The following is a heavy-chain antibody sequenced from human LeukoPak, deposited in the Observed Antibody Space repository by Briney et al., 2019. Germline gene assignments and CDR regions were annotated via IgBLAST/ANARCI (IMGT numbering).Heavy chain of an antibody. CDR3: AKDCSSTSCYDAFDI. J-gene: IGHJ3*02. Sequence: PGGSLRLSXAASGFTFSSYAMSWVRQAPGKGLEWISAISGSGGSTYYADSVKGRFTISRDNSKNTLYLQMNSLRAEDTAVYYCAKDCSSTSCYDAFDIWGQGTMVTVSS. CDR1: GFTFSSYA. V-gene: IGHV3-23*01. D-gene: IGHD2-2*01. CDR2: ISGSGGST.